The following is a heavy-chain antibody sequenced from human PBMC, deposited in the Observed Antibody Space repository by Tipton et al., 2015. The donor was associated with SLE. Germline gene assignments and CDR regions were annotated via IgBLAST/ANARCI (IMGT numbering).Heavy chain of an antibody. Sequence: TLSLTCTVSGGSISSYYWSWIRQPAGKGLEWIGRIYISGSTNYTPPLKSRVTISVDTSKNQFSLKLSSVTAADTAVYYCAREAATVNHDAFDIWGQGTMVTVSS. V-gene: IGHV4-4*07. CDR2: IYISGST. CDR1: GGSISSYY. D-gene: IGHD4-17*01. J-gene: IGHJ3*02. CDR3: AREAATVNHDAFDI.